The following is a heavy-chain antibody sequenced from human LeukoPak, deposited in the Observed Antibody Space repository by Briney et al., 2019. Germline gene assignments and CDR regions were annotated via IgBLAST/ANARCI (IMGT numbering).Heavy chain of an antibody. D-gene: IGHD5-12*01. Sequence: GGSLRLSCAASGFIFSNYAMSWVRQAPGKGLEWVSTISGGGGSTDHAGSVKGRLTISRDNSKNTLYLQMNYLRAEDTAVYYCARGPGVATPHDGFDIWGQGTMVTVSP. V-gene: IGHV3-23*01. CDR2: ISGGGGST. J-gene: IGHJ3*02. CDR1: GFIFSNYA. CDR3: ARGPGVATPHDGFDI.